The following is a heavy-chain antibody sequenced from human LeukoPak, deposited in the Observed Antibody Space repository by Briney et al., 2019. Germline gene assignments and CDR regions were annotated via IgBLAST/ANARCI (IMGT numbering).Heavy chain of an antibody. CDR2: INPNSGGT. CDR3: ARTYYYDSSGSPGGY. CDR1: GYTFTGYY. D-gene: IGHD3-22*01. J-gene: IGHJ4*02. Sequence: EASVKVSCKASGYTFTGYYMHWVRQAPGQGLEWMGWINPNSGGTNYAQKFQGRVTMTRDTSISTAYMELSRLRSEDTAVYYCARTYYYDSSGSPGGYWGQGTLVTVSS. V-gene: IGHV1-2*02.